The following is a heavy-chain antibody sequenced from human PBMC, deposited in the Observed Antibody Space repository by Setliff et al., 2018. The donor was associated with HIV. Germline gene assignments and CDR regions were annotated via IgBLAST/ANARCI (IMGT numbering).Heavy chain of an antibody. CDR2: ISEDGSEK. J-gene: IGHJ4*02. V-gene: IGHV3-7*03. CDR1: GFTFSSSW. D-gene: IGHD3-10*01. CDR3: ALLWPFDY. Sequence: GSLRLSCAASGFTFSSSWMSWVRQAPGKGLEWVANISEDGSEKYYMDSVKGRFTISRDNAENSLFLQMNSLRAEDTAIYYCALLWPFDYWGQGALVTVSS.